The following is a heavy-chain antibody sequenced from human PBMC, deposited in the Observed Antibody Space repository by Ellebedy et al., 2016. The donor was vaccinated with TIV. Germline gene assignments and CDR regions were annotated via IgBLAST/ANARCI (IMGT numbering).Heavy chain of an antibody. J-gene: IGHJ3*01. V-gene: IGHV4-59*01. CDR1: GGSISRYY. CDR2: IYYNGDT. Sequence: GSLRLXXTVSGGSISRYYWSWIRQPPGKGLEWIGYIYYNGDTKYNPSLKSRVTISLDTSKKQFSVKLASVTAADTAVYYCARGVYYYDSSGYSPSNSFDVWGQGTMVTVS. D-gene: IGHD3-22*01. CDR3: ARGVYYYDSSGYSPSNSFDV.